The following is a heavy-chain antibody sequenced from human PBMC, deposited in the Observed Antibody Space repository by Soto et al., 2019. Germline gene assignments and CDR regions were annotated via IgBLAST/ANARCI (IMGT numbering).Heavy chain of an antibody. CDR1: GFTFNTYW. CDR2: IKQDASGK. V-gene: IGHV3-7*03. J-gene: IGHJ4*02. CDR3: VRGRIDY. Sequence: EVQLVESGGDLVQPGGSLRLSCAASGFTFNTYWMTWVRQAPGKGLEWVATIKQDASGKYYGDSVRGRFTISRDNAKNSVFLQMNSLRAEDTAVYYCVRGRIDYWGQGLLVTVSS.